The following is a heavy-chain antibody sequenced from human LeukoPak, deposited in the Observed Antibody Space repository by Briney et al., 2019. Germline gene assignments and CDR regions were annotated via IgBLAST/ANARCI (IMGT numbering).Heavy chain of an antibody. J-gene: IGHJ4*02. V-gene: IGHV3-48*03. Sequence: GGSLRLSCAASGFTFSNYALSWVRQAPGKGLEWVSYISSSGSTIYYADSVKGRFTISRDNAKNSLYLQMNSLRAEDTAVYYCARGDGYDEIPFDYWGQGTLVTVSS. CDR3: ARGDGYDEIPFDY. CDR1: GFTFSNYA. CDR2: ISSSGSTI. D-gene: IGHD5-24*01.